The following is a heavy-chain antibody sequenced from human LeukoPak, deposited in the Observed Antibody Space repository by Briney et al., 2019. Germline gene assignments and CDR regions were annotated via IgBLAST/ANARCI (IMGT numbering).Heavy chain of an antibody. D-gene: IGHD1-26*01. CDR3: ARGGSGSYPYFDY. J-gene: IGHJ4*02. V-gene: IGHV4-38-2*02. CDR1: GYSISSGYY. Sequence: PSETLSLTCTVSGYSISSGYYWGWIRQPPGKGLEWIGSIYHSGSTYYNPSLKSRVTISVDTSKNQFSLKLSSVTAADTAVYYCARGGSGSYPYFDYWGQGTLVTASS. CDR2: IYHSGST.